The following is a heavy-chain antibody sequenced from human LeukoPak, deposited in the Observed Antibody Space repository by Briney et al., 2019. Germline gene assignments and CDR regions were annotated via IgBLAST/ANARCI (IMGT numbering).Heavy chain of an antibody. J-gene: IGHJ4*02. D-gene: IGHD3-3*01. V-gene: IGHV4-39*07. CDR2: IYYSGST. Sequence: PSETLSLTCTVSGGSISSSSYYWGWIRQPPGKGLEWIGSIYYSGSTYYNPSLKSRVTISVDTSKNQFSLKLSSVTAADTAVYYCARDRPYYDFWSGYYKEAAFDYWGQGTLVTVSS. CDR1: GGSISSSSYY. CDR3: ARDRPYYDFWSGYYKEAAFDY.